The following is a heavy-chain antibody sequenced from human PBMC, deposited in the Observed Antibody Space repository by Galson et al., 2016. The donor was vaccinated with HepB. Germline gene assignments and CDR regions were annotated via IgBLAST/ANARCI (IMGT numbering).Heavy chain of an antibody. CDR3: ARHRALPDDAFDI. CDR1: GLTFSDYY. J-gene: IGHJ3*02. V-gene: IGHV3-11*06. D-gene: IGHD1-14*01. Sequence: SLRLSCAASGLTFSDYYMTWIRQAPGKGLEWVSYISSTSSYIRYADSVQGRFTISRDNAKNSLHLQMDRLLAEAKAVNDCARHRALPDDAFDIWGQETMVSVSS. CDR2: ISSTSSYI.